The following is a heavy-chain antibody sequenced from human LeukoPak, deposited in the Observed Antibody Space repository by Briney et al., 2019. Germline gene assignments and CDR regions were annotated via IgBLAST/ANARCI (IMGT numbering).Heavy chain of an antibody. CDR1: GGTFSSYA. V-gene: IGHV1-2*02. D-gene: IGHD4-17*01. CDR3: ARAFTGTSRRYGDYWFDP. Sequence: ASVKVSCKASGGTFSSYAISWVRQAPGQGLEWMGWINPNSGGTNYAQKFQGRVTMTRDTSISTAYMELTRLRSDDTAVYYCARAFTGTSRRYGDYWFDPWGQGTLVTVSS. J-gene: IGHJ5*02. CDR2: INPNSGGT.